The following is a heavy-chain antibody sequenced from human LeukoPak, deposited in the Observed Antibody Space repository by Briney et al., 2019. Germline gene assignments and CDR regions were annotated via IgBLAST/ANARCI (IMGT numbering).Heavy chain of an antibody. CDR3: ARWLYYYDSSGYEVGYFDY. Sequence: QAGGSLRLSCAASGFTFSSYDMHWVRQATGKGLEWVSAIGTAGDTYYPGSVNGRFTISRENAKNSLYLQMNSLRAGDTAVYYCARWLYYYDSSGYEVGYFDYWGQGTLVTVSS. CDR1: GFTFSSYD. D-gene: IGHD3-22*01. CDR2: IGTAGDT. V-gene: IGHV3-13*01. J-gene: IGHJ4*02.